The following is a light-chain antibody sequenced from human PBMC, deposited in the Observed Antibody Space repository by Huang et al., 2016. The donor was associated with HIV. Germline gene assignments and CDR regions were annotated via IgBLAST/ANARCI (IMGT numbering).Light chain of an antibody. CDR1: QGISSY. V-gene: IGKV1-39*01. Sequence: DIQMTQSPSSLSASEGDRVTITCRASQGISSYLNWYQQKPGKAPKLLIYAASTLQSGVPSRFSGSGSGTDFTLTISSLQPADSATYYCQETYSIPYTFGQGTKLEIK. J-gene: IGKJ2*01. CDR3: QETYSIPYT. CDR2: AAS.